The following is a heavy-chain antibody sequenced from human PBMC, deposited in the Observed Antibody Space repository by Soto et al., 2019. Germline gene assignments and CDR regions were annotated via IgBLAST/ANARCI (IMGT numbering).Heavy chain of an antibody. CDR3: ARGGPGSRGFYYYYYYMDV. Sequence: SETLSLTCTVSGGSISSGGYYWSWIRQHPGKGLEWIGYIYYSGSTYYNPSLKSRVTISVDTSKNQFSLKLSSVTAADTAVYYCARGGPGSRGFYYYYYYMDVWGKGTTVTVSS. V-gene: IGHV4-31*03. CDR1: GGSISSGGYY. D-gene: IGHD3-10*01. J-gene: IGHJ6*03. CDR2: IYYSGST.